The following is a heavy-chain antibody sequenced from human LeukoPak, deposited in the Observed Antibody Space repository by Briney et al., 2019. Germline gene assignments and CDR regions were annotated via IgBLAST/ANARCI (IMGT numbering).Heavy chain of an antibody. CDR1: GFTAISKY. V-gene: IGHV3-53*01. Sequence: GRSLRLACAASGFTAISKYMSWVRPAPGKWLEWVSVIYSGGSTYYADSVKGRFTISRDNSKNTLYLQMNSLRGEDPAVYYCARGCSSTSCYGFDYWGQGTLVTVSS. CDR2: IYSGGST. CDR3: ARGCSSTSCYGFDY. J-gene: IGHJ4*02. D-gene: IGHD2-2*01.